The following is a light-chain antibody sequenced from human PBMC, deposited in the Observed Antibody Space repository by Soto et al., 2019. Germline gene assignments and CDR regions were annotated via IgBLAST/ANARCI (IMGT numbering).Light chain of an antibody. CDR2: WAS. V-gene: IGKV4-1*01. CDR1: QSVFYSSNNMNY. Sequence: DFVMTQSPDSLAVSLGETATINCKSSQSVFYSSNNMNYLSWYQQKPGQHPKLLIYWASTRKSGVPDRFSCSGSGTDFSLTISSLQPEDVAVYYCQQYYDIPLPYGGGTRVELK. CDR3: QQYYDIPLP. J-gene: IGKJ4*01.